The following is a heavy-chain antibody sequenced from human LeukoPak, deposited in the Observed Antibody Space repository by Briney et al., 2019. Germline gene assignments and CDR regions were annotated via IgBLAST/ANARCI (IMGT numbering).Heavy chain of an antibody. CDR1: GFAFSSPG. Sequence: GGSLRLSCATSGFAFSSPGMHWVRQAPGKGLEWVAVIWYDGSNEYYADSVKGRFTISRDNSKNTLYLQMNSLRAEDTAVYYCAKDYGWNAIVRATAGFDFWGQGTLVTVSS. CDR2: IWYDGSNE. D-gene: IGHD1-26*01. V-gene: IGHV3-30*02. J-gene: IGHJ4*02. CDR3: AKDYGWNAIVRATAGFDF.